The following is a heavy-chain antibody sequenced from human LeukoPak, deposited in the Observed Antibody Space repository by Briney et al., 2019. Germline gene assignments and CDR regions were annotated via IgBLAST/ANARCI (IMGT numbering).Heavy chain of an antibody. CDR1: GYTFTGYY. J-gene: IGHJ6*02. Sequence: ASVKVSCKASGYTFTGYYMHWVRQAPGQGLEWMGWINPNSDGTNYAQKFQGRVTMTRDTSISTAYMELSRLRSDDTAVYYCARYPTIAAARHYGMDVWGQGTTVTVSS. D-gene: IGHD6-13*01. CDR3: ARYPTIAAARHYGMDV. CDR2: INPNSDGT. V-gene: IGHV1-2*02.